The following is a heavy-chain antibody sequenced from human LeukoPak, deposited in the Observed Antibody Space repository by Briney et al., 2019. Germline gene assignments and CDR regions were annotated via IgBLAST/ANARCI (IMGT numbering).Heavy chain of an antibody. D-gene: IGHD3-3*01. CDR2: IKQDGSET. Sequence: GGSLRLSCAASGFTFSNYWMNWVRQAPGKGLECLANIKQDGSETYYADSVKGRFTISRDNAKNSLYLQMNSLRAEDTAVYYCAKDPLYYDFWSGPDAFDIWGQGTMVTVSS. V-gene: IGHV3-7*03. J-gene: IGHJ3*02. CDR3: AKDPLYYDFWSGPDAFDI. CDR1: GFTFSNYW.